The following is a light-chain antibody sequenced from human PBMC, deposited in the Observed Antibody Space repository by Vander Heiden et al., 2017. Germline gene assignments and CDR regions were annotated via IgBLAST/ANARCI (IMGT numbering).Light chain of an antibody. CDR1: QSLSSTY. CDR2: GAS. CDR3: QQYDNSPSWT. V-gene: IGKV3-20*01. J-gene: IGKJ1*01. Sequence: ENLLTQSPDTLSLSPWERATLSCRASQSLSSTYLAWYQQKPGQAPRLLISGASSRATGIPDRFSGSGSGTDFTLTISRLEPEDFAVYYCQQYDNSPSWTFGQGTRVEIK.